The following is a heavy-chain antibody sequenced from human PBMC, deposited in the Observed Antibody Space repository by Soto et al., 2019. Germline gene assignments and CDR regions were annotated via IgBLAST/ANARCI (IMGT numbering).Heavy chain of an antibody. Sequence: SVKVSCKASGGTFSSYAISWVRQAPGQGLEWMGGIIPIFGTANYAQKFQGRVTITADESTSTAYMELSSLRSEDTAVYYCASAGRWYTMIVPRGEDYYYGMDVWGQGTTVTVS. D-gene: IGHD3-22*01. J-gene: IGHJ6*02. V-gene: IGHV1-69*13. CDR3: ASAGRWYTMIVPRGEDYYYGMDV. CDR2: IIPIFGTA. CDR1: GGTFSSYA.